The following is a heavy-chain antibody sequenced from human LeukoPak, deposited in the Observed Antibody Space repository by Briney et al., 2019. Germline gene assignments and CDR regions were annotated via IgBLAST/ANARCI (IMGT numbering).Heavy chain of an antibody. V-gene: IGHV4-31*03. Sequence: PSQTLSLTCTVSGGSISSGGYYWSWIRQHPGKGLEWIGYIYYSGSTYYNPSLKSRVTISVDTSKNQFSLKLSSVTAADTAVYYCARARYDFWSGYTYYYYMDVWGKGTTVTVSS. CDR1: GGSISSGGYY. CDR3: ARARYDFWSGYTYYYYMDV. CDR2: IYYSGST. D-gene: IGHD3-3*01. J-gene: IGHJ6*03.